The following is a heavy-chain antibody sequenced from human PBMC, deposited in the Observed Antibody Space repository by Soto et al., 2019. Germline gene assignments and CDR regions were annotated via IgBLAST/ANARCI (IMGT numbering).Heavy chain of an antibody. V-gene: IGHV4-30-4*01. CDR1: GGSITSGDNY. CDR3: ATTYWSGWVLRLFDY. CDR2: IYYSGHT. D-gene: IGHD3-3*01. Sequence: SETLSLTCTVSGGSITSGDNYWSWIRQPPGKGLEWIGYIYYSGHTYYNPSLKRRLTISAHTSNNQSSLKLSSVTAADTTVYYCATTYWSGWVLRLFDYWGQGALVTVSS. J-gene: IGHJ4*02.